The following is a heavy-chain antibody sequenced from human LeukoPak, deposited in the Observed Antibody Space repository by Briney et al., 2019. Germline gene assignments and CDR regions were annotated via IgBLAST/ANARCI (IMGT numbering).Heavy chain of an antibody. CDR2: SYYTGST. J-gene: IGHJ2*01. Sequence: SETLSLTCTVSGGTISSQYWRWIRQPPGKGLEWIGYSYYTGSTNYNPSLKSRVTISVETSKNQFSLNLSSVTAADTAVYYCARQKTPRWYFDLWGRGTLVTVSS. V-gene: IGHV4-59*08. CDR3: ARQKTPRWYFDL. CDR1: GGTISSQY.